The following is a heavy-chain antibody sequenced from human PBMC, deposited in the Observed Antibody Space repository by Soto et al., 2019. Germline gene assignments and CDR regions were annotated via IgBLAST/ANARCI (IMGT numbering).Heavy chain of an antibody. CDR2: ISWNSGSI. D-gene: IGHD4-17*01. V-gene: IGHV3-9*01. CDR3: AKDIYSTTVTTGHFQH. CDR1: GFTFDDYA. Sequence: EVQLVESGGGLVQPGRSLRLSCAASGFTFDDYAMHWVRQAPGKGLEWDSGISWNSGSIGYADSVKGRFTISRDNAKNSLYLQMNSLRAEDTALYYCAKDIYSTTVTTGHFQHWGQGTLVTVSS. J-gene: IGHJ1*01.